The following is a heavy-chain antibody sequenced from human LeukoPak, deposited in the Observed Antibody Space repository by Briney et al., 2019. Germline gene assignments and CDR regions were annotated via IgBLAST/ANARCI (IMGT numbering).Heavy chain of an antibody. J-gene: IGHJ4*02. CDR3: ARVPMFHTLWLQTRDFDY. CDR2: INPTSGGT. V-gene: IGHV1-2*02. CDR1: GYTFTGYY. D-gene: IGHD3-10*02. Sequence: ASVKVSCKASGYTFTGYYMHWVRQAPGQGLEWMGWINPTSGGTNYAQKFQGRVTMTRDTSISTAYMELSRLRSDDTAVYYCARVPMFHTLWLQTRDFDYWGQGTLVTVSS.